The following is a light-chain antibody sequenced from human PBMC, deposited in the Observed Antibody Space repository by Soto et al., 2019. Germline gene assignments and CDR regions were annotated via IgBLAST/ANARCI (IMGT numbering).Light chain of an antibody. CDR2: GAS. J-gene: IGKJ5*01. Sequence: EIVLTQSTGTLSLSPGERATLSCRAVQGVSSSYLAWDQQKTGQAPRLIIYGASSRATGIPDRCSGSGSGTAYTLIISSLEPEDFAVYYCQQYGSSPPITCGQGTRLDIK. CDR3: QQYGSSPPIT. CDR1: QGVSSSY. V-gene: IGKV3-20*01.